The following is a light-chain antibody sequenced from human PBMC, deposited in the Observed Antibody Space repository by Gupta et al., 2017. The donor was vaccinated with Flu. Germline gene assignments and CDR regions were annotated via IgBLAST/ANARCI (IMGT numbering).Light chain of an antibody. Sequence: GARVTITCRASQGINKWLAWYQLKPEKAPKSLLHSAVNLQSGVPSRFSGSGSGTHFTLTIDNLQPEDSATYYCQQYDNFPLTFGGGTKVEIK. CDR1: QGINKW. V-gene: IGKV1D-16*01. J-gene: IGKJ4*01. CDR3: QQYDNFPLT. CDR2: SAV.